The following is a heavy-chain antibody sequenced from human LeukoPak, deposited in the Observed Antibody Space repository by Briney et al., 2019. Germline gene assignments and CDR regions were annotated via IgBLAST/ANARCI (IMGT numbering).Heavy chain of an antibody. CDR2: ISGSGGST. J-gene: IGHJ4*02. D-gene: IGHD4-17*01. CDR1: GFTFSSYG. CDR3: AATVTTIIYFDY. V-gene: IGHV3-23*01. Sequence: PGGSLRLSCAASGFTFSSYGMSWVRQAPGKGLEWVSAISGSGGSTYYADSVKGRFTISRDNSKNTLYLQMNSLRAEDTAVYYCAATVTTIIYFDYWGQGTLVTVSS.